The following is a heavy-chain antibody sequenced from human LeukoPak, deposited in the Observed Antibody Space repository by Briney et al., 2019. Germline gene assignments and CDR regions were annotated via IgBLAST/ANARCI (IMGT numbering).Heavy chain of an antibody. D-gene: IGHD4-17*01. Sequence: GGSLRLSCAASGFTVSNNGLSWFRQAPVKRLEWVSDISGGGNTYYAESVKGRFTISRDNSKNTLYLQMNSLRAEDTAVYYCAKGRPYGDYVSDFDYWGQGTLVTVSS. CDR1: GFTVSNNG. V-gene: IGHV3-23*01. CDR3: AKGRPYGDYVSDFDY. CDR2: ISGGGNT. J-gene: IGHJ4*02.